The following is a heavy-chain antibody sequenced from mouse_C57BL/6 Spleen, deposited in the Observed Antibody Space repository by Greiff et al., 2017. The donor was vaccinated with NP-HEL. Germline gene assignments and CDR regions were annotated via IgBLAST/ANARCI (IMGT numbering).Heavy chain of an antibody. V-gene: IGHV5-6*01. CDR3: ARPLITTVVAPDFDV. CDR2: ISSGGSYT. CDR1: GFTFSSYG. Sequence: EVQLVESGGDLVKPGGSLKLSCAASGFTFSSYGMSWVRQTPDKRLEWVATISSGGSYTYYPDSVKGRFTISRDNAKNTLYLQMSSLKSEDTAMYYCARPLITTVVAPDFDVWGTGTTVTVSS. D-gene: IGHD1-1*01. J-gene: IGHJ1*03.